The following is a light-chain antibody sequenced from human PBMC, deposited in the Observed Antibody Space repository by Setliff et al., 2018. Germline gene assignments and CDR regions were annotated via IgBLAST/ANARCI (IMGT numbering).Light chain of an antibody. CDR3: SSYGSSTLL. CDR2: DVS. CDR1: SSDIGDSKY. Sequence: QSVLTQPASVSGSPGQSITISCTGTSSDIGDSKYVSWYQQHPGKAPKLLIFDVSVRPSGVSNRFSGSKSGNTASLSISGLQAEDEAEYYCSSYGSSTLLFGGGTK. V-gene: IGLV2-14*03. J-gene: IGLJ2*01.